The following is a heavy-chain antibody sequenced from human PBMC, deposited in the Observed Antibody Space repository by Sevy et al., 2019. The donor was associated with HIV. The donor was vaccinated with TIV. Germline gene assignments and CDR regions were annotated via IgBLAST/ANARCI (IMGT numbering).Heavy chain of an antibody. CDR1: GFTFNNYW. CDR3: ARDQNSGYYWNYYYFGMDV. D-gene: IGHD5-12*01. V-gene: IGHV3-7*01. Sequence: GGSLRLSCAASGFTFNNYWMSWVRQAPGKGLEWVANIKQDGSEKYYVDSVKGRFAISRDNAKNSLYLQMSSLRAEDTAVYYCARDQNSGYYWNYYYFGMDVWDQGTTVTVSS. CDR2: IKQDGSEK. J-gene: IGHJ6*02.